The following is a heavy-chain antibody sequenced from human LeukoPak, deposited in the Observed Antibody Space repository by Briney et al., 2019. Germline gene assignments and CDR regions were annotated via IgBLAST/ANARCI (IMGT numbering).Heavy chain of an antibody. CDR1: GGSISSYY. Sequence: PSETLSLTCTVSGGSISSYYWSWIRQPPGKGLEWIGSIYYSGSTYYNPSLKSRVTISVDTSKNQFSLKLSSVTAADTAVYYCARDKKDWGQGTLVTVSS. CDR3: ARDKKD. V-gene: IGHV4-59*12. CDR2: IYYSGST. J-gene: IGHJ4*02.